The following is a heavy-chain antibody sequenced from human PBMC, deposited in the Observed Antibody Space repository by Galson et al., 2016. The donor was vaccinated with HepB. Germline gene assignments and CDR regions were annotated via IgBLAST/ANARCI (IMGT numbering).Heavy chain of an antibody. CDR3: ARDRVGGYSSGYFDY. CDR1: GFTFGDYP. D-gene: IGHD2-15*01. J-gene: IGHJ4*02. V-gene: IGHV3-49*04. Sequence: SLRLSCAASGFTFGDYPMSWVRQAPGEGLEWVGFIRSKAYGGTTYYAPSVKGRFTISRDDSNSTVYLQIDSLKTEDTAVYYCARDRVGGYSSGYFDYWGQGTLVTVSS. CDR2: IRSKAYGGTT.